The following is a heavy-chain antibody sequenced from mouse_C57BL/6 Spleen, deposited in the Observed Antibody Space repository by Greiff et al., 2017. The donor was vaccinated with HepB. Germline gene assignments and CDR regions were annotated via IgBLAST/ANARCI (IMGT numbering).Heavy chain of an antibody. CDR3: ARSGYYGSSYGAWFAY. CDR1: GFNIKDYY. CDR2: IDPEDGET. Sequence: EVQLQQSGAELVKPGASVKLSCTASGFNIKDYYMHWVKQRTEQGLEWIGRIDPEDGETKYAQKFQGKATITADTSSNTAYLQLSSLTSEDTAVYYCARSGYYGSSYGAWFAYWGQGTLVTVSA. V-gene: IGHV14-2*01. D-gene: IGHD1-1*01. J-gene: IGHJ3*01.